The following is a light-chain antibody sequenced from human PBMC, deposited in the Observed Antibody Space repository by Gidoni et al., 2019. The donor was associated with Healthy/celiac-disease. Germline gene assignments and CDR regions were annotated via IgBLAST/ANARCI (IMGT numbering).Light chain of an antibody. Sequence: EIVLTQSPGTLSLSPGARATLSCRAIQSVSSSYLAWYQQKPGQAPRLLLYGASSRATGIPERFSGSGSGTDFTLTISRLEPEDFAVYYCQQYGSSPLTFGGGTKVEIK. J-gene: IGKJ4*01. CDR1: QSVSSSY. CDR3: QQYGSSPLT. V-gene: IGKV3-20*01. CDR2: GAS.